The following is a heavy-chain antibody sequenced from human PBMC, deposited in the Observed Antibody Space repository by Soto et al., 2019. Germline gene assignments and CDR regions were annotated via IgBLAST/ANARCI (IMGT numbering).Heavy chain of an antibody. CDR2: ISYDGRRQ. J-gene: IGHJ5*02. V-gene: IGHV3-30*18. Sequence: QVPLVESGGGVVQPGRSLRLSCAASGFTFSNYGMHWVRQAPGKGLEWVAVISYDGRRQYYADSVKGRFTISRDNSKNTLYLQMNSLRVEDTAVYYCAKDIRSQNNWFDPWGQGTLVTVSS. CDR3: AKDIRSQNNWFDP. D-gene: IGHD1-20*01. CDR1: GFTFSNYG.